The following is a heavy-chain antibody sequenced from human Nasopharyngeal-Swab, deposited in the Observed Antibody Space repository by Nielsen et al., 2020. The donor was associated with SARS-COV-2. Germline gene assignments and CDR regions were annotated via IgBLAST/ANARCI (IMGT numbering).Heavy chain of an antibody. CDR3: SRSETTTTGDQ. V-gene: IGHV3-69-1*02. CDR1: GFTFASYN. J-gene: IGHJ4*02. Sequence: GESLKISCAASGFTFASYNINWVRQAPGKGLEWVLSITSGAGIYSSESARGRFTISRDNDQNTVYLQMNSLRVEDTAVYFCSRSETTTTGDQWGQGTLVTVSS. D-gene: IGHD1-1*01. CDR2: ITSGAGI.